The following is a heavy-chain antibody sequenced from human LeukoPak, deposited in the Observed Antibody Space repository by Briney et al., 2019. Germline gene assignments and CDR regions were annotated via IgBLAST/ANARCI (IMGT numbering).Heavy chain of an antibody. Sequence: TGGSLRLSCAASGFTFSSYWMHWVRQAPGKGLVWVSRINRDGSSTNYADSVKGRFTISRDNAKNTLYLQMNSLRAEDTAVYYCARDLSYGMDVWGQGTMVTVSS. CDR2: INRDGSST. J-gene: IGHJ6*02. CDR1: GFTFSSYW. CDR3: ARDLSYGMDV. V-gene: IGHV3-74*01.